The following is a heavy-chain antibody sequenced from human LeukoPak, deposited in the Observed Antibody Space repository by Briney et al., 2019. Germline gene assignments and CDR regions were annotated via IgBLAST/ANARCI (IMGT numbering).Heavy chain of an antibody. CDR1: GGSISSYY. J-gene: IGHJ4*02. Sequence: SETLSLTCTVSGGSISSYYWSWIRQPPGKGLEWIGYIYYSGSTNYNPSLRSRVTISVDTSKNQFSLKLSSVTAADTAVYYCARVAAGNLDYWGQGTLVTVSS. CDR2: IYYSGST. V-gene: IGHV4-59*01. CDR3: ARVAAGNLDY. D-gene: IGHD6-13*01.